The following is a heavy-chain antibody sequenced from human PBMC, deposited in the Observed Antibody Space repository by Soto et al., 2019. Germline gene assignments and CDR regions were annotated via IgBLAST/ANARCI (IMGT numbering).Heavy chain of an antibody. CDR2: IPYDGSNK. Sequence: QVQLVESGGGVVQPGRSLRLSCAASGFTFSSYAMHWVRQAPGKGLEWVAVIPYDGSNKYYADSVKGRFTISRDNSKNTLYLQMNSLRAEDTAVYYCASTGTAMVPPYWYFDLWGRGTLVTVSS. CDR3: ASTGTAMVPPYWYFDL. D-gene: IGHD5-18*01. V-gene: IGHV3-30-3*01. J-gene: IGHJ2*01. CDR1: GFTFSSYA.